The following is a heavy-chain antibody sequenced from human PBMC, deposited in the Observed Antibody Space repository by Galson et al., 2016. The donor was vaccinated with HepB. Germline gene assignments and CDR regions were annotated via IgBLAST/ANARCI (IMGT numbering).Heavy chain of an antibody. Sequence: SLRLSCAASGFTFGSYVVSWVRQPPGKGLEWVSSISGDGRDTYYPDSVKGRFTISRDNSKNTLYLQMNSLRVEDTAVYYCAKREAYSTDWHYFDYWGRGTLATVSS. D-gene: IGHD2-8*02. V-gene: IGHV3-23*01. CDR2: ISGDGRDT. CDR1: GFTFGSYV. J-gene: IGHJ4*02. CDR3: AKREAYSTDWHYFDY.